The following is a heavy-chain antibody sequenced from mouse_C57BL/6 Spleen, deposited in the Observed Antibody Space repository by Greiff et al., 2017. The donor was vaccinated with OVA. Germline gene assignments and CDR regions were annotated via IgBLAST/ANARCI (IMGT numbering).Heavy chain of an antibody. J-gene: IGHJ4*01. CDR1: GYAFSSSW. CDR3: ARVTTGAMDY. D-gene: IGHD1-1*01. Sequence: QVQLQQSGPELVKPGASVKISCKASGYAFSSSWMNWVKQRPGKGLEWIGRIYPGDGDTNYNGKFKGKATLTADKSSSTAYMQLSSLTSEDSAVYFCARVTTGAMDYWGQGTSVTVSS. CDR2: IYPGDGDT. V-gene: IGHV1-82*01.